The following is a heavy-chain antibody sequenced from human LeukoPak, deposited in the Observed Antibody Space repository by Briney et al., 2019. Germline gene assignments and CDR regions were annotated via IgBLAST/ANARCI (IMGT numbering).Heavy chain of an antibody. Sequence: GGSLRLSCAASGFTFSSYEMNWVRQAPGKGLEWVSYISSGGSSIYYADSVKGRFTISRDNAKNSLYLQMNSLRAEDTAVYYCARDDFWSGFYNVDSDAFDIWGQGTMVTVSS. CDR1: GFTFSSYE. D-gene: IGHD3-3*01. CDR2: ISSGGSSI. V-gene: IGHV3-48*03. CDR3: ARDDFWSGFYNVDSDAFDI. J-gene: IGHJ3*02.